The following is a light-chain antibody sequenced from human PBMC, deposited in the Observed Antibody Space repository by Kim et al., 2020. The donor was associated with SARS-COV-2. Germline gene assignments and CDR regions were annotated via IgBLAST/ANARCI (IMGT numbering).Light chain of an antibody. CDR1: QGISNY. CDR2: AAS. CDR3: QQCKGAPWT. Sequence: ASLGDRCTITCRASQGISNYLAWYQQKPGKVPKLLIYAASALRSGVPSRFSGSGSGTDFTLTITSLQPEDVAVYYCQQCKGAPWTFGHGTKVDIK. V-gene: IGKV1-27*01. J-gene: IGKJ1*01.